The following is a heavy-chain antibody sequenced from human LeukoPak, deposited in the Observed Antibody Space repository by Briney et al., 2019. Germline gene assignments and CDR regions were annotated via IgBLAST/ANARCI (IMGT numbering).Heavy chain of an antibody. J-gene: IGHJ3*02. D-gene: IGHD3-10*01. V-gene: IGHV1-58*02. CDR1: GFTFTSSA. CDR2: IVVGSGNT. CDR3: ASPRRNRKELLWFGETSHDAFDI. Sequence: SVKVSCKASGFTFTSSAMQWVRQARGQRLEWIGWIVVGSGNTNYAQKFQERVTITRDMSTSTAYMELSRLRSDDTAVYYCASPRRNRKELLWFGETSHDAFDIWGQGTMVTVSS.